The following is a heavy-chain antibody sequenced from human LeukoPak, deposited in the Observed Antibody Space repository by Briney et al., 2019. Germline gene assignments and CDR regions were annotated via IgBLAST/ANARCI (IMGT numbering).Heavy chain of an antibody. CDR1: GASVSGSPYC. CDR2: IYSSGST. CDR3: ARRGEAAAKGGRYFDQ. D-gene: IGHD6-25*01. Sequence: SETLSLTCTVSGASVSGSPYCWGWIRQPPGKGLEWIGSIYSSGSTYYNPSLKSRVTISVDTSKNQFSLQLSSVTAADTAVYLCARRGEAAAKGGRYFDQWGQGTLVTVSS. V-gene: IGHV4-39*01. J-gene: IGHJ4*02.